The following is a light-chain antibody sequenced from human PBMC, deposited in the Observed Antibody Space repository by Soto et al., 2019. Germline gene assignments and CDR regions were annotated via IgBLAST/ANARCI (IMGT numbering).Light chain of an antibody. Sequence: QSVLSHPGSVSWSPGQSITISCTGTSSDVGAYKSVSWYQQHPGKAPKLIIYEVSNRPSGVSDRFSASRSGNTASLTISGLQAEDEADYYCCSFTFSIDHYVFGTGTKVTVL. CDR3: CSFTFSIDHYV. CDR1: SSDVGAYKS. V-gene: IGLV2-14*01. J-gene: IGLJ1*01. CDR2: EVS.